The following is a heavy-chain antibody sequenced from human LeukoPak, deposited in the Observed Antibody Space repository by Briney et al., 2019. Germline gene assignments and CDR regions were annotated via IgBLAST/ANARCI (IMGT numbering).Heavy chain of an antibody. CDR2: IWYDGSNK. CDR1: GFTFSSYG. J-gene: IGHJ4*02. V-gene: IGHV3-33*01. Sequence: GGSLRLSCAASGFTFSSYGMHWVRQAPGKGLEWVAVIWYDGSNKYYADSVKGRFTISRDNSKNTLYLQMNSLRAEDTAVYYCARDLLYSSGWYIDYWGQGTLVTVSS. CDR3: ARDLLYSSGWYIDY. D-gene: IGHD6-19*01.